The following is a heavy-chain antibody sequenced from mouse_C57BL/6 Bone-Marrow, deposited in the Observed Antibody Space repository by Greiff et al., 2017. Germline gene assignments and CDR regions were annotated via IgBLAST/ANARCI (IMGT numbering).Heavy chain of an antibody. Sequence: VQLKESVAELVRPGASVKLSCTASGFNIKNTYMHWVKQRPEQGLEWIGRIDPANGNTKYAPKFQGKATITADTSSNTAYLQLSSLTSEDTAIXYCANWTVVARGFAYWGQGTLVTVSA. CDR1: GFNIKNTY. CDR2: IDPANGNT. CDR3: ANWTVVARGFAY. J-gene: IGHJ3*01. D-gene: IGHD1-1*01. V-gene: IGHV14-3*01.